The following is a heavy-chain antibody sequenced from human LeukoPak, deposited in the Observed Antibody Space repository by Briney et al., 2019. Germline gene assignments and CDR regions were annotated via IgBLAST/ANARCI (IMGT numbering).Heavy chain of an antibody. CDR2: INPYSGDT. CDR3: LRGYCTNGRCYPVGNFDW. CDR1: GYTFTAYF. J-gene: IGHJ4*02. Sequence: ASVKVSCKASGYTFTAYFIHWVRQAPGQGLEWMGWINPYSGDTTYAQKIQGRVTMTRDTSISTAYMELSSLTSDDTAVYYCLRGYCTNGRCYPVGNFDWWGQGTLVTVSS. D-gene: IGHD2-8*01. V-gene: IGHV1-2*02.